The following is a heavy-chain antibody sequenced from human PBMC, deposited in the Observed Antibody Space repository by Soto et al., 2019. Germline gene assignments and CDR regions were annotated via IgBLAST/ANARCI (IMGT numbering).Heavy chain of an antibody. D-gene: IGHD2-15*01. J-gene: IGHJ6*02. CDR1: GFTFGHYS. Sequence: ESGGGLIQRGGSLRLSCAASGFTFGHYSMNWVRQAPGKGPEWVSYISSDNRTINYADSVKGRFIITRDNAKKSLYLQMHSLRDEDAAVYYCARAGWPLLQSGMDVWGQGTTVTVSS. CDR2: ISSDNRTI. V-gene: IGHV3-48*02. CDR3: ARAGWPLLQSGMDV.